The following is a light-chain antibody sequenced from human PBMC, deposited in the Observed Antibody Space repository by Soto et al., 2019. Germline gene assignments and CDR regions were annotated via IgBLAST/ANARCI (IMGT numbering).Light chain of an antibody. CDR3: QQADSVPIT. J-gene: IGKJ5*01. CDR1: QGISSW. Sequence: DIQMTQSPSSVSASVGDRVTITCRASQGISSWLAWCQQKPGKAPKLLIYAASSLQSGVPSRFSGSGSGSDFALTITSLQPEDFAIYYCQQADSVPITFGQGTRLEIK. V-gene: IGKV1-12*01. CDR2: AAS.